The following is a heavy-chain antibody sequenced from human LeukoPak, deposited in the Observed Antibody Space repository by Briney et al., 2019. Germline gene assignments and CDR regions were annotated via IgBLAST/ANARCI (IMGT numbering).Heavy chain of an antibody. D-gene: IGHD3-10*01. CDR2: ISGDGGST. J-gene: IGHJ4*02. CDR3: AKSGLPYGSGSYYSFDY. CDR1: GFTFDDYA. V-gene: IGHV3-43*02. Sequence: PGGSLILSCAASGFTFDDYAMHWVRQAPGKGLEWVSLISGDGGSTYYADSVKGRFTISRDNSKNSLYLQMNSLRTEDTALYYCAKSGLPYGSGSYYSFDYWGQGTLVTVSS.